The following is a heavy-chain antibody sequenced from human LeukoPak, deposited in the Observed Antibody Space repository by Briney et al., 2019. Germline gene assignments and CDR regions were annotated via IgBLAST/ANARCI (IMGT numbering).Heavy chain of an antibody. Sequence: ETLSLTCAVYGGSFSGYYWSWIRQPPGKGLEWIGEINHSGSTNYNPSLKSRVTISVDTSKNQFSLKLNSVTAADTAVYYCASESTGYCTNGVCPDSDYWGQGTLVTVSS. V-gene: IGHV4-34*01. D-gene: IGHD2-8*01. CDR1: GGSFSGYY. CDR3: ASESTGYCTNGVCPDSDY. J-gene: IGHJ4*02. CDR2: INHSGST.